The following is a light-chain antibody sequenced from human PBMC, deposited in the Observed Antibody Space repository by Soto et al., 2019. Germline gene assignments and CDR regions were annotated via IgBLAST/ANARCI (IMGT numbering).Light chain of an antibody. CDR3: RQYQTWPLT. CDR1: RSVDSN. Sequence: EIVMTQSPGTLSVSPGDRATLSCWASRSVDSNLAWYQQKPGQAPRLLIFGATNRAIGIAARFGASGSGTEFSLTISSLQSEDFATYYCRQYQTWPLTFGGGTKVEIK. CDR2: GAT. J-gene: IGKJ4*01. V-gene: IGKV3-15*01.